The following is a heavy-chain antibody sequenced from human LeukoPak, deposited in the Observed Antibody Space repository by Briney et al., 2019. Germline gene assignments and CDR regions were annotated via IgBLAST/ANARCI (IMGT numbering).Heavy chain of an antibody. CDR3: AKIWTIAVAGSFDY. CDR1: GFTFSSYG. V-gene: IGHV3-30*18. J-gene: IGHJ4*02. CDR2: ISYDGSNK. Sequence: PGRSLRLSCAASGFTFSSYGMHWVRQAPGKGLEWVAVISYDGSNKYYADSVKGRFTISRDNSKNTLYLQMNSLRAEDTAVYYCAKIWTIAVAGSFDYWGQGTLVAVSS. D-gene: IGHD6-19*01.